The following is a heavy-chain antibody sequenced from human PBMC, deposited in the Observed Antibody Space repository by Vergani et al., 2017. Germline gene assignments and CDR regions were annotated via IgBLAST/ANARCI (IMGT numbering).Heavy chain of an antibody. D-gene: IGHD6-13*01. CDR1: GFTFGYYA. CDR3: VKDIAASGNYGYFDL. J-gene: IGHJ2*01. Sequence: EVQLVESGGDLVQPGRSLRLSCTASGFTFGYYAMDWFRQAPGQGLEWVGGIRSKAYGQATIYAASVKGRFTIARDNAKNSLYLQMNSLRAEDTALYYCVKDIAASGNYGYFDLWGRGTLVTVSS. V-gene: IGHV3-49*03. CDR2: IRSKAYGQAT.